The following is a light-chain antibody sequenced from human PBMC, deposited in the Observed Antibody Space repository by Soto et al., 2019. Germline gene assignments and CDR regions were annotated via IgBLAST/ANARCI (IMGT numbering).Light chain of an antibody. Sequence: DIVMTQSPLSLPVTPGEPASISCRASQSLLHSNGYNYLDWYLQKPGQSPQLLIYLGSNRASGVPDRFSGSGSGTDFTLNISRVEAEDVGVYYCMQALQTPLTFGGGTKV. V-gene: IGKV2-28*01. CDR2: LGS. CDR1: QSLLHSNGYNY. CDR3: MQALQTPLT. J-gene: IGKJ4*01.